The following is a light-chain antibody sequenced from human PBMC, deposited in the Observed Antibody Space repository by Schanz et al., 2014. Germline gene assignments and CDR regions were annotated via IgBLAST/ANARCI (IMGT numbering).Light chain of an antibody. V-gene: IGLV2-14*01. J-gene: IGLJ3*02. CDR2: DVS. CDR3: CSYAGSYNWV. CDR1: SSDVGGYNY. Sequence: QSALTQPASVSGSPGQSITISCTGTSSDVGGYNYVSWYQQHPGKAPKLMIYDVSNRPSGVSNRFSGSKSGNTASLTVSGLQAEDEADYYCCSYAGSYNWVFGGGTKLTVL.